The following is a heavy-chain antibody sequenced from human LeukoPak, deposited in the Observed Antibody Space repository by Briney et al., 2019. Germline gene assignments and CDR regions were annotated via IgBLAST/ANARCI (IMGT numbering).Heavy chain of an antibody. CDR2: IIPILGIA. V-gene: IGHV1-69*04. Sequence: SVKVSCKASGGTFSSYAISWVRQAPGQGLEWMGRIIPILGIANYAQKFQGRVTITADKSTSTVYMELSSLRSEDTAVYYCARGQLGTSAFDIWGQGTMVTVSS. CDR3: ARGQLGTSAFDI. D-gene: IGHD6-6*01. CDR1: GGTFSSYA. J-gene: IGHJ3*02.